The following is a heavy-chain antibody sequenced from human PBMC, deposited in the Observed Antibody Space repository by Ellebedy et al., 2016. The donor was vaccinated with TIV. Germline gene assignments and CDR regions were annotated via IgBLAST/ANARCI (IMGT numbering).Heavy chain of an antibody. CDR2: INQGGSEI. D-gene: IGHD3-16*01. J-gene: IGHJ4*02. Sequence: PGGSLRLSCAASGFTFSNYCMSWVRQAPGKGLEWVANINQGGSEIHYADSVKGRFTIPRDNAKSSLYLQMNSLRAEDTAVYYCAREAISYATSGYYFDDWGQGTLVTVSS. CDR3: AREAISYATSGYYFDD. V-gene: IGHV3-7*01. CDR1: GFTFSNYC.